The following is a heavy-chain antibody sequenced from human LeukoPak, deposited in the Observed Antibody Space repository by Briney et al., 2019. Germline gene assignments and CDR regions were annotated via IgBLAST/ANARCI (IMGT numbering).Heavy chain of an antibody. D-gene: IGHD4-11*01. CDR1: GYTFTSYS. CDR3: ARGPHYDHSLVYYYMDV. J-gene: IGHJ6*03. V-gene: IGHV1-18*01. CDR2: ISAYNGNT. Sequence: AASVKVSCKASGYTFTSYSISWVRQAPGQGLEWMGWISAYNGNTNYAQKLQGRVTMTTDTSTSTAYMELRSLRSDDTAVYYCARGPHYDHSLVYYYMDVWGKGTTVTVSS.